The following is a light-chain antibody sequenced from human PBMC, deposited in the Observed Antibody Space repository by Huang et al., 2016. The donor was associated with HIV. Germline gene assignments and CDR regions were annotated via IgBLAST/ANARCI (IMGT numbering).Light chain of an antibody. CDR3: QQYYKTSLT. V-gene: IGKV4-1*01. Sequence: DIVMTQSPDSLTVSLGERATINCKSSQNVFYNNKNYLSWYQQKPRQPPKLLIYWASARESGVPYRFNGSGSGTDFTFTISSLQAEDVAVYYCQQYYKTSLTFGGGTKVEIK. J-gene: IGKJ4*01. CDR2: WAS. CDR1: QNVFYNNKNY.